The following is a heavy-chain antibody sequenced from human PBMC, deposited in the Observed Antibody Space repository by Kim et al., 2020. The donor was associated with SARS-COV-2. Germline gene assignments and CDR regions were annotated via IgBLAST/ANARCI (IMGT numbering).Heavy chain of an antibody. CDR3: ARHVSSYWYFDL. J-gene: IGHJ2*01. Sequence: NSNPSLKSRLTMSVDTSKNQFSLKLTSVIAADTAVYYCARHVSSYWYFDLWGRGTLVTVSS. D-gene: IGHD2-8*01. V-gene: IGHV4-59*08.